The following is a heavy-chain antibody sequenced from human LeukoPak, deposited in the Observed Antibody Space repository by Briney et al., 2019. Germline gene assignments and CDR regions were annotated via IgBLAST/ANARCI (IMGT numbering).Heavy chain of an antibody. CDR3: AREEMTALTFDI. J-gene: IGHJ3*02. Sequence: GGSLGLSCAASGFTFSSYAMHWVRQAPGKGLEWVAVISYDGSNKYYADPVKGRFTISRDNSKNTLYLQMNSLRAEDTAVYYCAREEMTALTFDIWGQGTMVTVSS. CDR2: ISYDGSNK. V-gene: IGHV3-30-3*01. CDR1: GFTFSSYA. D-gene: IGHD5-24*01.